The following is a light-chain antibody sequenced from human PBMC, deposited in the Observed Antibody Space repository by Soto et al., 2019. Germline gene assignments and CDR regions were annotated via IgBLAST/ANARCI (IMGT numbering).Light chain of an antibody. Sequence: VMTQSPATLSVSPGERVTLSCRASQSLTRNVAWYQQKPGQAPRVLLYGASARATDIPARFSGSGSGTDYTLTISGLQSDDFAVYYCQQYDKWPHTFGLGPSLRSN. CDR3: QQYDKWPHT. CDR1: QSLTRN. CDR2: GAS. V-gene: IGKV3-15*01. J-gene: IGKJ2*01.